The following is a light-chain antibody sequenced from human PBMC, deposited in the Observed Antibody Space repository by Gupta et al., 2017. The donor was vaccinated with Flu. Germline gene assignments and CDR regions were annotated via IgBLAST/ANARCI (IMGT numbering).Light chain of an antibody. CDR2: EVS. V-gene: IGLV2-8*01. CDR1: SNDVGGYNY. CDR3: SSYAGSNNWV. J-gene: IGLJ3*02. Sequence: HSALTQHPSASGFPGPSVTISCLGTSNDVGGYNYVSWYQQHPGKAPKLMIYEVSKRPSGVPDRFSGSKSGNTASLTVSGLQAEDEADYYCSSYAGSNNWVFGGGTKLTVL.